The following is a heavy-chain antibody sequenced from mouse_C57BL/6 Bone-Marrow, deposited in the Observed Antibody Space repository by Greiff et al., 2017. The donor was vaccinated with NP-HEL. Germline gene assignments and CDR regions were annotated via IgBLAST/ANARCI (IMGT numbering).Heavy chain of an antibody. V-gene: IGHV5-17*01. CDR1: GFTFSDYG. CDR3: AYYGSSPWYFDV. J-gene: IGHJ1*03. D-gene: IGHD1-1*01. CDR2: ISSGSSTI. Sequence: EVKLVESGGGLVKPGGSLKLSCAASGFTFSDYGMHWVRQAPEKGLEWVAYISSGSSTIYYADTVKGRFTISRDNAKNTLFLQMTSLRSEDTAMYYCAYYGSSPWYFDVWGTGTTVTVSS.